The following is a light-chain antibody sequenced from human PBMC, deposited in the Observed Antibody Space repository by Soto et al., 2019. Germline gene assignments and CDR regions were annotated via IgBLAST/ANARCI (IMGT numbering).Light chain of an antibody. J-gene: IGKJ1*01. CDR2: GAS. V-gene: IGKV3-20*01. Sequence: EIVLTQSPATLSLSPGERATLSCRASQSVSSSYLAWYWQKPGQAPRLLIYGASTRATGIPDRFSGSGSGTDFTLTISRLEPEDFAVYYCQQYAGSPRTFGQGTKVDIK. CDR3: QQYAGSPRT. CDR1: QSVSSSY.